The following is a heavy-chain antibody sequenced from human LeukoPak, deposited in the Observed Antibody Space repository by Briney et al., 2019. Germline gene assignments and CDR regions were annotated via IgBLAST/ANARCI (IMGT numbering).Heavy chain of an antibody. D-gene: IGHD6-19*01. CDR1: GGSISSYY. CDR3: ASLYSSGWYKYPDY. J-gene: IGHJ4*02. CDR2: IYYSGST. V-gene: IGHV4-59*01. Sequence: SETLSLTCTVSGGSISSYYWSWIRQPPGKGLELIGYIYYSGSTNYNPSLKSRVTISVDTSKNQFSLKLSSVTAADTAVYYCASLYSSGWYKYPDYWGQGTLVTVSS.